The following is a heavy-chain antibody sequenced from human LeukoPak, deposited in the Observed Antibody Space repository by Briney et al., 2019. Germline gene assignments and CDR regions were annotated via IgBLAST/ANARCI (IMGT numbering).Heavy chain of an antibody. CDR2: INPNSGGT. D-gene: IGHD3-3*01. CDR1: GYTFTGYY. CDR3: ARTTTTIFGVAYYYYYMDV. V-gene: IGHV1-2*02. Sequence: GASVKVSCKASGYTFTGYYMHWVRQAPGQGLEWMGWINPNSGGTNYAQKFQGRVTMTRDTSISTAYMELSRLRSDDTAVYYCARTTTTIFGVAYYYYYMDVWGKGTTVTVSS. J-gene: IGHJ6*03.